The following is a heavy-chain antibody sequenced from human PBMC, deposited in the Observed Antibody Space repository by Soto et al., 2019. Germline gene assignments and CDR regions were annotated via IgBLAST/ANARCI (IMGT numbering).Heavy chain of an antibody. CDR2: MNPNSDNT. J-gene: IGHJ4*02. CDR1: GYTFTSYD. D-gene: IGHD6-6*01. Sequence: QVPLVQSGAEVRNPGASVKVSCKASGYTFTSYDINWLRQTTGEGLVWMGWMNPNSDNTIYAPKFQGRGTMTRNSTTITAYLGLRIMTSDDTAVYYCARVKYILIFPASIDSWGQGTLVTGSS. CDR3: ARVKYILIFPASIDS. V-gene: IGHV1-8*01.